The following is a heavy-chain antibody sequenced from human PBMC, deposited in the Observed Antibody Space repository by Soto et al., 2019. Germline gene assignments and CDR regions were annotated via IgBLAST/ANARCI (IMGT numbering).Heavy chain of an antibody. J-gene: IGHJ4*02. CDR2: ISAGGDT. CDR1: GFVFSDYA. D-gene: IGHD2-21*01. Sequence: PGGSLRLSCVASGFVFSDYAMSWVRQAPGKGLEWVSAISAGGDTYYADSVKGRFTVSRANSKNTLYLQMNSLRAKDIAIYYCANVPIWCGGSSCYTEGFDSWGQGTLVTVSS. V-gene: IGHV3-23*01. CDR3: ANVPIWCGGSSCYTEGFDS.